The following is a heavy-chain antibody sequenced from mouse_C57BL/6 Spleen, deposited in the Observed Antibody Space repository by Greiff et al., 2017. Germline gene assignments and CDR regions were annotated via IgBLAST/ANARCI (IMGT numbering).Heavy chain of an antibody. CDR3: ARSHYYGSSWYFDV. Sequence: QVQLQQSGPELVKPGASVKISCKASGYAFSSSWMNWVKQRPGKGLEWIGRIYPGDGDTNYNGKFKGKATLTADKSSSTAYMQLSSLTSSDSAVYCGARSHYYGSSWYFDVWGTGTTVTVSS. CDR1: GYAFSSSW. V-gene: IGHV1-82*01. J-gene: IGHJ1*03. CDR2: IYPGDGDT. D-gene: IGHD1-1*01.